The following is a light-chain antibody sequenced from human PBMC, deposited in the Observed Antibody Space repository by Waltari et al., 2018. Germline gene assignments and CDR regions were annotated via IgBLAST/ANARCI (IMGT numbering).Light chain of an antibody. Sequence: QSALTQPDSVSGSPEQSITTPCTGTSRDVGGYNSVSWYQQHPVKAPKLMIYEVSKRPSGVSNRFSGSKSGNTASLTIAGLQAEDEADYYCSSYTSSSTVVFGGGTKLTVL. J-gene: IGLJ2*01. V-gene: IGLV2-14*01. CDR3: SSYTSSSTVV. CDR2: EVS. CDR1: SRDVGGYNS.